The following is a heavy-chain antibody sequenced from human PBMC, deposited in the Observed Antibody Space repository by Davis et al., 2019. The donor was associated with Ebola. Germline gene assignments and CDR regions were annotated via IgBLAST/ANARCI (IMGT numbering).Heavy chain of an antibody. J-gene: IGHJ4*02. CDR2: IRSKANSYAT. V-gene: IGHV3-73*01. CDR1: GFTFSGSA. CDR3: AKVKGGITMVRGVHPFDY. D-gene: IGHD3-10*01. Sequence: GESLKISCAASGFTFSGSAMHWVRQASGKGLEWVGRIRSKANSYATAYAASVKGRFTISRDDSKNTAYLQMNSLKTEDTAVYYCAKVKGGITMVRGVHPFDYWGQGTLVTVSS.